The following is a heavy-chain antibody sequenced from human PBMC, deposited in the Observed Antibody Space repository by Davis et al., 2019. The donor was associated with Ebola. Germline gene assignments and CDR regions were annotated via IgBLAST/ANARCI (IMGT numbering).Heavy chain of an antibody. J-gene: IGHJ6*02. D-gene: IGHD2-2*02. CDR1: GFTFSSYS. CDR3: ARDLYLGSWNYYGMDV. Sequence: GGSLRLSCAASGFTFSSYSMNWVRQAPGKGLEWVSSISSSSSYIYYADSVKGRFTFSRDNAKHSLYLQMNSLRAEDTAVYYCARDLYLGSWNYYGMDVWGQGTTVTVSS. CDR2: ISSSSSYI. V-gene: IGHV3-21*01.